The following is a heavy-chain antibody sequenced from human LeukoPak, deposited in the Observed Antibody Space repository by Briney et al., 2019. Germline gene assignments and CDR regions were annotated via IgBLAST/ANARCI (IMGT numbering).Heavy chain of an antibody. CDR3: ARARGNTAISAFDI. Sequence: SETLSLTCTVSGYSISSGYYWSWIRQPPGKGLEWIGSIYHSGSTHYNPSLKSPATISVDTSKNQFSLKLSAVTAADTAVYYCARARGNTAISAFDIWGQGTMVTVSS. CDR2: IYHSGST. D-gene: IGHD5-18*01. J-gene: IGHJ3*02. CDR1: GYSISSGYY. V-gene: IGHV4-38-2*02.